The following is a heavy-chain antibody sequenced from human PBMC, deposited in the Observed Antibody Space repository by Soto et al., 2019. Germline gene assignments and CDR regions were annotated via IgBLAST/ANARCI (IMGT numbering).Heavy chain of an antibody. D-gene: IGHD3-10*01. V-gene: IGHV1-18*01. J-gene: IGHJ6*02. CDR3: ARESQNSDYYYYYGMDV. Sequence: ASVKVSCKASGYTFSIYVLSWVRQAPGQGLRWIGWISTYNGNTHYAQQLQGRVTMTTDPPTSTAYMELRSLRSDDTAVYYCARESQNSDYYYYYGMDVWGQGTTVTVSS. CDR1: GYTFSIYV. CDR2: ISTYNGNT.